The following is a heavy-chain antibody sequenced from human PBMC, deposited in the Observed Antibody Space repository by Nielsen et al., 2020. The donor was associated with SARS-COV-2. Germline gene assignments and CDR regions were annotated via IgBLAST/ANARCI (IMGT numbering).Heavy chain of an antibody. CDR3: RGDLVEMPPLGAFDI. J-gene: IGHJ3*02. D-gene: IGHD5-24*01. CDR1: GGSFSGYY. V-gene: IGHV4-34*01. CDR2: INHSGST. Sequence: SETLSLTCAVYGGSFSGYYWSWIRQPPGKGLEWIGEINHSGSTNYNPSLKSRVTISVDTSKNQFSLKLSSVTAADTAVYYCRGDLVEMPPLGAFDIWGQGTMVTVSS.